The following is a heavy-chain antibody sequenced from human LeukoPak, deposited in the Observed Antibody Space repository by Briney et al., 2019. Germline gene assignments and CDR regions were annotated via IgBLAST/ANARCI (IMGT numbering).Heavy chain of an antibody. CDR2: IKEDGTEK. CDR3: AELGITMIGGV. CDR1: GFTFSSYW. Sequence: GGSLRLSCAASGFTFSSYWMSWVRQAPGKGLEWVANIKEDGTEKYHVDSVEGRFTISRDNAKNSLYLQMNSLRAEDTAVYYCAELGITMIGGVWGKGTTVTISS. V-gene: IGHV3-7*01. J-gene: IGHJ6*04. D-gene: IGHD3-10*02.